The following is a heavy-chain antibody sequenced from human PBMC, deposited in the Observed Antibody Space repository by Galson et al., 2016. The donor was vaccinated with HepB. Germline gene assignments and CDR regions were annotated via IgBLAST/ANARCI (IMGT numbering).Heavy chain of an antibody. CDR1: GFTFGTSW. CDR3: ARSTLWGWDY. V-gene: IGHV3-7*01. J-gene: IGHJ4*02. D-gene: IGHD3-16*01. Sequence: SLRLSCAAAGFTFGTSWMTWVRQAPGKGLEWVANISPDGSATYYEDPVKGRFTISRDNARDSLYLQMNSLTVEDTALYYCARSTLWGWDYWGQGTLVTVSS. CDR2: ISPDGSAT.